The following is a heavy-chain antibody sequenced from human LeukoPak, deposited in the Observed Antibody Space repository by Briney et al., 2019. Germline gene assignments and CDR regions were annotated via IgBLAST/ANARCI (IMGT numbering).Heavy chain of an antibody. D-gene: IGHD6-19*01. Sequence: GGSLRLSCAASGFTFSSYEMNWVRQAPGKGLVWVSRIKSDGSSTSYADSVKGRFIISRDNAKNTLYLQMNSLRAEDTAVYYCARERQWLTHAFDIWGQGTMVTVSS. V-gene: IGHV3-74*01. CDR2: IKSDGSST. CDR3: ARERQWLTHAFDI. CDR1: GFTFSSYE. J-gene: IGHJ3*02.